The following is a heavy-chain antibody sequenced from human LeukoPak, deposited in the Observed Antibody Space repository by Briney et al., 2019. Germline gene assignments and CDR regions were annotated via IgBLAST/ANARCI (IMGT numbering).Heavy chain of an antibody. CDR1: GFTFSSYE. CDR2: ISSSGSTI. CDR3: ARDLDGSGSYYLH. J-gene: IGHJ4*02. V-gene: IGHV3-48*03. D-gene: IGHD3-10*01. Sequence: GGSLRLSCAASGFTFSSYEMNWVRQAPGKGLEWVSYISSSGSTIYHADSVKGRFTISRDNAKNSLYLQMNSLRAEDTAVYYCARDLDGSGSYYLHWGQGTLVTVSS.